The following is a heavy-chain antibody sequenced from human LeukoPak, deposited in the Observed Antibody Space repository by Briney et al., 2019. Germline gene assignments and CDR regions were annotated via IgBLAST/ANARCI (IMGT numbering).Heavy chain of an antibody. Sequence: GGSLRLSCAASGFTFSDYYMSWIRQAPGKGLEWVSYISGSSDYANYADSVKGRFTISRDNTKNSLYLQMISLRDEDTAVYYCAREGRDNILIDYQRGWFVPWGQGTLVTVSS. CDR1: GFTFSDYY. V-gene: IGHV3-11*06. D-gene: IGHD3-9*01. CDR2: ISGSSDYA. CDR3: AREGRDNILIDYQRGWFVP. J-gene: IGHJ5*02.